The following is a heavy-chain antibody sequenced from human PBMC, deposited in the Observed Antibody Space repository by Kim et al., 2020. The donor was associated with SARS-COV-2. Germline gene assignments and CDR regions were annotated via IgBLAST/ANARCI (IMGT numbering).Heavy chain of an antibody. Sequence: SETLSLTCTVSGGSISSSSYYWGWIRQPPGKGLEWIGSIYYSGSTYYNPSLKSRVTISVDTSKNQFSLKLSSVTAADTAVYYCARHRGDYYGMDVWGQGTTVTVSS. CDR1: GGSISSSSYY. CDR3: ARHRGDYYGMDV. CDR2: IYYSGST. J-gene: IGHJ6*02. V-gene: IGHV4-39*01.